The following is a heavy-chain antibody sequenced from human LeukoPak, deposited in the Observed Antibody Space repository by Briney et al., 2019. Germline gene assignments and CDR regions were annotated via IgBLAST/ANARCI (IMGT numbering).Heavy chain of an antibody. CDR1: GSSISSYY. Sequence: PSETLSLTCTVSGSSISSYYWSWIRQPAGKGLEWIGRIYTSGSTNYNPSLKSRVTMSVDTSKNQFSLKLSSVTAADTAVYYCARLIAVAEHGIYYGMDVWGQGTTVTVSS. V-gene: IGHV4-4*07. J-gene: IGHJ6*02. D-gene: IGHD6-19*01. CDR3: ARLIAVAEHGIYYGMDV. CDR2: IYTSGST.